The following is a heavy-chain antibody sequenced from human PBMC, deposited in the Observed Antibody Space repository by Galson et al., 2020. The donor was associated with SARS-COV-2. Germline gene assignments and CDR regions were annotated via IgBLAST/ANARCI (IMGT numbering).Heavy chain of an antibody. CDR3: ARVQIVESVCYHSYCFDY. V-gene: IGHV4-34*01. CDR1: GGSFSHYS. CDR2: INHRGST. D-gene: IGHD6-6*01. J-gene: IGHJ4*02. Sequence: SETLSLTCAVYGGSFSHYSWSWIRQPPGKGLEWLGEINHRGSTSYNPSLESRLTILVYTSKNQFSLKVDSVTAADTAVYYCARVQIVESVCYHSYCFDYWGQVTLVTVSS.